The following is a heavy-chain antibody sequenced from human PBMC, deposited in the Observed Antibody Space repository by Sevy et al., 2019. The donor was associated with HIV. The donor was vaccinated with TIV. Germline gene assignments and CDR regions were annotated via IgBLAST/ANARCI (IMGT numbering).Heavy chain of an antibody. CDR3: ANAYSGSYSHSYLYALDV. V-gene: IGHV3-30*18. CDR1: GFSFSYYG. CDR2: ISHDGINE. D-gene: IGHD1-26*01. Sequence: GGSLRLSCIGSGFSFSYYGIHWVRQAPGKGVDWVALISHDGINEYYADSVKGRFTISRDNSKNTVYMEMNSLRNEDTAIYFCANAYSGSYSHSYLYALDVWGQGTTVTVS. J-gene: IGHJ6*02.